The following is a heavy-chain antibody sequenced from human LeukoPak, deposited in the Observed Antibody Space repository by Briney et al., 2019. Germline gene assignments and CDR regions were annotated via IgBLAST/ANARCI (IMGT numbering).Heavy chain of an antibody. V-gene: IGHV3-23*01. CDR3: AKDRGSSGSYVFYNYSDY. CDR1: GFTFSSYW. CDR2: ISGSGGST. J-gene: IGHJ4*02. Sequence: GGSLRLSCAASGFTFSSYWMSWVRQAPGKGLEWVSAISGSGGSTYYADSVKGRFTISRDNSKNTLYLQMNSLRAEDTAVYYCAKDRGSSGSYVFYNYSDYWGQGTLVTVSS. D-gene: IGHD3-10*01.